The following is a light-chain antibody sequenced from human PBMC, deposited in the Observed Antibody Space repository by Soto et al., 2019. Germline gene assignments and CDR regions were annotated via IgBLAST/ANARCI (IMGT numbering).Light chain of an antibody. CDR3: CSYAGSVV. V-gene: IGLV2-23*01. CDR2: EGS. CDR1: SSDVGSYNL. J-gene: IGLJ2*01. Sequence: QSALTQPASVSGSPGQSITISCTGTSSDVGSYNLVSWYQQHPGKAPKLMIYEGSKRPSGVSNRFSGSKSGNTAYLTISGLQAEDAADYYCCSYAGSVVFGGGTKLTVL.